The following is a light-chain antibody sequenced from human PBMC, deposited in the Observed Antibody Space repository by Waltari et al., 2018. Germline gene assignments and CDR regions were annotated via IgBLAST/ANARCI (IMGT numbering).Light chain of an antibody. CDR3: SSYTGSTNKLYV. V-gene: IGLV2-8*01. CDR1: SSDVGAYNY. CDR2: DVT. Sequence: QSALTQPPSASGSPGQSVAISCTGTSSDVGAYNYVSWYQQHPGKAPKLIIYDVTKRPSGVPDRFSGSKSGNTASLTVSGLQADDEADYHCSSYTGSTNKLYVFGTGTKVTVL. J-gene: IGLJ1*01.